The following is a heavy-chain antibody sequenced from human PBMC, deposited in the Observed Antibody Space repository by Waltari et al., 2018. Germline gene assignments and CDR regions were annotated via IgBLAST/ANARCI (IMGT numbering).Heavy chain of an antibody. CDR2: INPNSGDT. Sequence: QVHLVQSGAEVKKPGASVKVSCKASGYTFIDYFLHWVRQAPGQVLEWMGRINPNSGDTKYAQKFQGRVTMSRDTSINTAYMELSRLRSDDTAVYYCARDLVAGTSVAKYMDVWGKGTTVTVSS. D-gene: IGHD1-7*01. CDR3: ARDLVAGTSVAKYMDV. V-gene: IGHV1-2*06. CDR1: GYTFIDYF. J-gene: IGHJ6*03.